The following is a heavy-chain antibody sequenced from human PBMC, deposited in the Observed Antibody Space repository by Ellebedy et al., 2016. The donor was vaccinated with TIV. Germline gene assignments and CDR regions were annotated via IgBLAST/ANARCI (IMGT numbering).Heavy chain of an antibody. CDR3: ARRRVVRGAWAN. CDR1: GYSFTSYW. D-gene: IGHD3-10*01. V-gene: IGHV5-51*01. CDR2: IYPGDSDT. Sequence: GGSLRLSXKGSGYSFTSYWIGWVRQMPGKGLEWMGIIYPGDSDTRYSPSFQGQVTISADKSISTAYLQWSSLKASDTAMYYCARRRVVRGAWANWGQGTLVTVSS. J-gene: IGHJ4*02.